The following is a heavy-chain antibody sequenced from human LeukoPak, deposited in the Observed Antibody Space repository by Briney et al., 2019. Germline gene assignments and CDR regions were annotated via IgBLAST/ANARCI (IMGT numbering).Heavy chain of an antibody. D-gene: IGHD4-23*01. CDR3: ARDLRGNRDY. J-gene: IGHJ4*02. Sequence: GGPLTLFCGPCGFPLSTYWVLWLRQAPGKGLVWVSRINRDESRTDYADSVKGRFTISRDNAKNTLYLQMNSLRAEDTAVYFCARDLRGNRDYWGQGTLVTVSS. CDR1: GFPLSTYW. CDR2: INRDESRT. V-gene: IGHV3-74*01.